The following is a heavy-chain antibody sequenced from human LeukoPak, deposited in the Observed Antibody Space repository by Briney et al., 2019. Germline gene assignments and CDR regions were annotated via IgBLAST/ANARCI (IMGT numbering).Heavy chain of an antibody. J-gene: IGHJ4*02. CDR2: VKSIVDGGTT. CDR1: GFTFSNVW. CDR3: QGSSHEPDFFDH. D-gene: IGHD6-13*01. V-gene: IGHV3-15*01. Sequence: GGSLRLSCTASGFTFSNVWMSWVRQAPGKGLEGVGRVKSIVDGGTTDYAAPVKGRFTISRDDSKNTVYLQMNSLKTEDTAVYHCQGSSHEPDFFDHWGQGALVTVSS.